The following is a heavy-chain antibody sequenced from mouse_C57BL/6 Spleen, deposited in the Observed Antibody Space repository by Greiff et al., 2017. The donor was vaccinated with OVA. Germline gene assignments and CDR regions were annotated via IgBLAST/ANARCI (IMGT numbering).Heavy chain of an antibody. J-gene: IGHJ4*01. Sequence: VQVVESGPGLVQPSQSLSITCTVSGFSLTSYGVHWVRQSPGKGLEWLGVIWSGGSTDYNAAFISRLSISKDNSKSQVFFKMNSLQADDTAIYYCARNDYDYDRAMDYWGQGTSVTVSS. CDR2: IWSGGST. D-gene: IGHD2-4*01. CDR3: ARNDYDYDRAMDY. V-gene: IGHV2-2*01. CDR1: GFSLTSYG.